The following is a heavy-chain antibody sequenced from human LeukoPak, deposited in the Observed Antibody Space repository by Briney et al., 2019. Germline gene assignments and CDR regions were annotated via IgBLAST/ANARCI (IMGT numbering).Heavy chain of an antibody. V-gene: IGHV4-30-2*01. Sequence: SQTLSLTCTVSGGSISSGGYYWSWIRQPPGKGLEWIGYIYHSGSTYYNPSLKSRVTISVDTSKNQFSLKLSSVTAADTAVYYCAGGASYYDSSGRDESFDYWGQGTLVTVSS. CDR3: AGGASYYDSSGRDESFDY. CDR2: IYHSGST. D-gene: IGHD3-22*01. J-gene: IGHJ4*02. CDR1: GGSISSGGYY.